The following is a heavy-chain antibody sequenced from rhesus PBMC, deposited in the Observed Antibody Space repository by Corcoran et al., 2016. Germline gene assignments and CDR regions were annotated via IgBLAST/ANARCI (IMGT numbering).Heavy chain of an antibody. V-gene: IGHV4-160*01. D-gene: IGHD3-34*01. CDR3: ARIPWGGYEDAFDF. J-gene: IGHJ3*01. Sequence: QVQLQQWGEGLVKPSETLSLTCAVYGGPVSGYWWGWIRQPPGKGREWVGRIRSGGSTNYNPSLKSRVTISIDTSKNQFSLKLSSVTAADTAVYYCARIPWGGYEDAFDFWGQGLRVTVSS. CDR2: IRSGGST. CDR1: GGPVSGYW.